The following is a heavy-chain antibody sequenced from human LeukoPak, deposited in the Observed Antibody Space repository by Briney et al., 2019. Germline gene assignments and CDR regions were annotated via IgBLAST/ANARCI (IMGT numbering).Heavy chain of an antibody. CDR3: ARGVLWSGYFYFDY. Sequence: GSLRLSCAVSGFTFSDYYMDWVRQAPGKGLEWVGRIRNKANSYTTEYAASVKGRFTISRDDSKNSLYLQMNSLKAEDTAVYYCARGVLWSGYFYFDYWGQGTLVTVSS. J-gene: IGHJ4*02. V-gene: IGHV3-72*01. D-gene: IGHD3-3*01. CDR2: IRNKANSYTT. CDR1: GFTFSDYY.